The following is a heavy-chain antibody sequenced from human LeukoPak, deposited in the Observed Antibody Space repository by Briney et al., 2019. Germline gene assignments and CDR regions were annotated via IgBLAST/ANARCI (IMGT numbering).Heavy chain of an antibody. D-gene: IGHD3-10*01. CDR2: IYTRGST. CDR1: GGSISNDY. CDR3: ARGGTYGSGRNQHTTLDY. Sequence: SETLSLTCTVSGGSISNDYWSWIRQAAGKELEWIGRIYTRGSTNCNPSLKSRVTISLDKSKKQFSLNLNSVTAADTAVYYCARGGTYGSGRNQHTTLDYWGQGTLVTVSS. J-gene: IGHJ4*02. V-gene: IGHV4-4*07.